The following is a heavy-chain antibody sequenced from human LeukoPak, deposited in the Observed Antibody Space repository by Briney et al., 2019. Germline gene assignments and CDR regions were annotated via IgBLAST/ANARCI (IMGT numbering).Heavy chain of an antibody. J-gene: IGHJ4*02. D-gene: IGHD6-19*01. CDR3: ATLAVAGRAERWYGDY. CDR1: GFTFSSYA. CDR2: ISYDGSNK. Sequence: GGSLRLSCAASGFTFSSYAMHWVRQAPGKGLEWVAVISYDGSNKYYADSVKGRFTISRDNSKNTLYLQMNSLRAEDTAVYYCATLAVAGRAERWYGDYWGQGTLVTVSS. V-gene: IGHV3-30*04.